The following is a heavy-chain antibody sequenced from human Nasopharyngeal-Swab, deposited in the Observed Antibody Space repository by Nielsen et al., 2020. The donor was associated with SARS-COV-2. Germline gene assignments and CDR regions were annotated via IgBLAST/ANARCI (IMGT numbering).Heavy chain of an antibody. D-gene: IGHD6-19*01. V-gene: IGHV1-46*01. CDR1: GYTFTSYY. CDR2: INPSGGST. Sequence: ASVKVSCKASGYTFTSYYMHWVRQAPGQGLEWMGIINPSGGSTSYAQKFQGRVTMTRDTSTSTVYMELSSLRSEDTAVYYRARDQLTSSGWYGKWFQHWGQGTLVTVSS. CDR3: ARDQLTSSGWYGKWFQH. J-gene: IGHJ1*01.